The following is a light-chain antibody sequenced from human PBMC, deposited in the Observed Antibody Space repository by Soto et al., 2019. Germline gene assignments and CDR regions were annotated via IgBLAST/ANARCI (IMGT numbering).Light chain of an antibody. CDR1: SSNIGSNT. CDR3: ATWDDGLDGYV. J-gene: IGLJ1*01. Sequence: QSVLTQPPSASGTPGQRVTISCSGSSSNIGSNTVNWYQQLPGTAPKLLIYNNNQRPSGVPDRFSGSKSGTSASQAISGLQSEDEADYYCATWDDGLDGYVFGTGTKVTVL. V-gene: IGLV1-44*01. CDR2: NNN.